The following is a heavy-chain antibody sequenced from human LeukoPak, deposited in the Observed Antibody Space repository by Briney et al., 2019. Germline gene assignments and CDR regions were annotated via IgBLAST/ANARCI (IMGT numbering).Heavy chain of an antibody. CDR3: ARGGSGPLDGTDV. J-gene: IGHJ6*02. CDR1: GGSISSYY. D-gene: IGHD6-25*01. V-gene: IGHV4-59*12. Sequence: PSETLSLTCTVSGGSISSYYWSWIRQPPGKGLEWIGYIYYSGSTNYNPSLKSRVTISVDRSKNQFSLKLSSVTAADTAVYYCARGGSGPLDGTDVWGQGTTVTVSS. CDR2: IYYSGST.